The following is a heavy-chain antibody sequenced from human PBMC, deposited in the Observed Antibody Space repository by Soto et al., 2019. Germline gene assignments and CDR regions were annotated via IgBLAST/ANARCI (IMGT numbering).Heavy chain of an antibody. CDR2: ISYSGRS. CDR1: GDSTTRSGYF. CDR3: ARGTILRGPGYYYAVDV. D-gene: IGHD3-10*01. Sequence: SETLSLTCPVSGDSTTRSGYFWTWLRQLPGKGLEWIGYISYSGRSYYNPSLKSRVIISTATSKNQFSLNLTAVTAADTAVYYCARGTILRGPGYYYAVDVWGQGTTVTVSS. V-gene: IGHV4-31*03. J-gene: IGHJ6*02.